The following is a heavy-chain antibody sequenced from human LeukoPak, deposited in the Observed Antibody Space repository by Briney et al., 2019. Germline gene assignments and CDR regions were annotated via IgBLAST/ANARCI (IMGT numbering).Heavy chain of an antibody. D-gene: IGHD3-22*01. CDR1: GYTFTSYY. V-gene: IGHV1-46*01. J-gene: IGHJ4*02. Sequence: ASVKVSCKVSGYTFTSYYIHWVRQAPGQGLEWMGIINPSGGSTSYAQKFQGRVTMTRDTSTSTVYMELSSLRSEDTAVYYCARDDTYYYDSSGGGVYWGQGTLVTVSS. CDR3: ARDDTYYYDSSGGGVY. CDR2: INPSGGST.